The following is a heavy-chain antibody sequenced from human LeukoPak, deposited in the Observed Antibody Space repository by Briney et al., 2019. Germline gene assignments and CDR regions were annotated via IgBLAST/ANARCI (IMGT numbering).Heavy chain of an antibody. Sequence: GGSLRLSCAASGFTVSSNYMSWVRQAPGKGLEWVSVIYSGGSTYYADSVKGRFTISRDDSKNTLYLQMNSLRAEDTAVYYCARGAAATRGPSKYNWLDPWGQGTLVTVSS. CDR2: IYSGGST. V-gene: IGHV3-53*01. CDR3: ARGAAATRGPSKYNWLDP. D-gene: IGHD2-15*01. J-gene: IGHJ5*02. CDR1: GFTVSSNY.